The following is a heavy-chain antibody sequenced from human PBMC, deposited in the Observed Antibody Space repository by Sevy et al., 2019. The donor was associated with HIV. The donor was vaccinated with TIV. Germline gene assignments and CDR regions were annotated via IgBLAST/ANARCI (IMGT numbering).Heavy chain of an antibody. J-gene: IGHJ4*02. CDR3: ARDLSFGFIH. D-gene: IGHD3-16*02. Sequence: KQSQTLSLTCVISGDSVSSNSAAWNWIRQSPSRGLEWLGRTYYRSKWYNDYAGFVKSRITINPDTPKNQFFLQLNSVTPEDTAVYYCARDLSFGFIHWGQGSLVTVSS. V-gene: IGHV6-1*01. CDR1: GDSVSSNSAA. CDR2: TYYRSKWYN.